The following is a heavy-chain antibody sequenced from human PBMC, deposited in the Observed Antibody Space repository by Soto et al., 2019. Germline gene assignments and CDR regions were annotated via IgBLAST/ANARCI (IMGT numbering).Heavy chain of an antibody. D-gene: IGHD3-3*01. CDR1: GFTFSSYG. CDR3: ANDDRPRYYDFWSGYWVPTKSPHDHYYYYMDV. J-gene: IGHJ6*03. V-gene: IGHV3-30*18. Sequence: QVQLVESGGGVVQPGRSLRLSCAASGFTFSSYGMHWVRQAPGKGLEWVAVISYDGSNKYYADSVKGRFTISRDNSKNTLYLQMNSLRAEDTAVYYCANDDRPRYYDFWSGYWVPTKSPHDHYYYYMDVWGKGTTVTVSS. CDR2: ISYDGSNK.